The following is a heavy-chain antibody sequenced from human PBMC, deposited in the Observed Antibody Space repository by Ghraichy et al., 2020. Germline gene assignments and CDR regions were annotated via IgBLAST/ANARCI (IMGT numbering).Heavy chain of an antibody. CDR3: ARELGNSGSYGP. J-gene: IGHJ4*02. Sequence: ESLNISCTVSGGSISSYYWSWIRQPPGKGLEWIGYIYYSGSTNYNPSLKSRVTISVDTSKNQFSLKLSSVTAADTAVYYCARELGNSGSYGPWGQGTLVTVSS. CDR2: IYYSGST. V-gene: IGHV4-59*01. D-gene: IGHD1-26*01. CDR1: GGSISSYY.